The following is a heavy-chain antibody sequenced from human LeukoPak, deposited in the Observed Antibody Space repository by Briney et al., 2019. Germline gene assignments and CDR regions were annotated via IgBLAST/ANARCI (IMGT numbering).Heavy chain of an antibody. Sequence: PSETLSLTCTVSGGSISSYYWRWLRKPPGEALEWLGHMYYSGCTSYNPSLKSRVTISVDTSKKQFSLKVTSVTAADTAVYYCARFGYSYGSVFDYWGQGTLVTVSS. V-gene: IGHV4-59*08. D-gene: IGHD5-18*01. CDR1: GGSISSYY. CDR3: ARFGYSYGSVFDY. J-gene: IGHJ4*02. CDR2: MYYSGCT.